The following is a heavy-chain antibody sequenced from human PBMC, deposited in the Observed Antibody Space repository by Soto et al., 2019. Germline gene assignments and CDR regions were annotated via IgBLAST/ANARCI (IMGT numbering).Heavy chain of an antibody. CDR1: GGSFTSYS. Sequence: QVQLVQCGAELKKPGSSVKVSCEASGGSFTSYSFTWVRQAPGQGLEWMGRIIPIQGKANYALKFQDRVTITADRSTRTVYMELTSLRPEHTAVYFCAKSLLFVDHGYMDVWGKGTTVTVSS. V-gene: IGHV1-69*02. D-gene: IGHD2-21*01. J-gene: IGHJ6*03. CDR3: AKSLLFVDHGYMDV. CDR2: IIPIQGKA.